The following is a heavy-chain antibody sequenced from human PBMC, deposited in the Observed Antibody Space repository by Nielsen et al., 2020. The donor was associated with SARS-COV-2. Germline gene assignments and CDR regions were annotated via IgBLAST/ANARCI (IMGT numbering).Heavy chain of an antibody. Sequence: ASVKVSCKASGYTFTTHTFHWVRQAPGERLEWMGWINAGNGDTKYSQKFQDRVTITADESTSTAYMELSSLRSEDTAVYYCARGGWNQRNGNYYYYYMDVWGKGTTVTVSS. D-gene: IGHD1-1*01. CDR1: GYTFTTHT. CDR2: INAGNGDT. V-gene: IGHV1-3*01. CDR3: ARGGWNQRNGNYYYYYMDV. J-gene: IGHJ6*03.